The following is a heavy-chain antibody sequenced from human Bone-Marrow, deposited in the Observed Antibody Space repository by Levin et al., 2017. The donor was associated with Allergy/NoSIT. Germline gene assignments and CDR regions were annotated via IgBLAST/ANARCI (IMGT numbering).Heavy chain of an antibody. Sequence: PGGSLRLSCAASGFTFSSYAMHWVRQAPGKGLEWVAVISYDGSNKYYADSVKGRFTISRDNSKNTLYLQMNSLRAEDTAVYYCARVYGLYSSSPEAPHHDYWGQGTLVTVSS. V-gene: IGHV3-30*04. CDR2: ISYDGSNK. CDR3: ARVYGLYSSSPEAPHHDY. CDR1: GFTFSSYA. J-gene: IGHJ4*02. D-gene: IGHD6-6*01.